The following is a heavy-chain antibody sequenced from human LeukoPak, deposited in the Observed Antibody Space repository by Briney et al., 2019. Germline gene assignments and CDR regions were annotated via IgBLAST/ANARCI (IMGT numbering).Heavy chain of an antibody. CDR2: ILSSGTTT. CDR1: GFPFSRYE. CDR3: ARETPTNDEDY. V-gene: IGHV3-48*03. J-gene: IGHJ4*02. Sequence: GGSLRLSCAASGFPFSRYEMNWVRQTPGKGLEWVSFILSSGTTTYYADSVQGRFTISRDNAKNSLYLQMNSLRAEDTAVYYCARETPTNDEDYWGQGTLVTVSS. D-gene: IGHD1-1*01.